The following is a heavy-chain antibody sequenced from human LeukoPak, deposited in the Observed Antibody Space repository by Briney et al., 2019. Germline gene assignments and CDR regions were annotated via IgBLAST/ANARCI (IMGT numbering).Heavy chain of an antibody. J-gene: IGHJ4*02. V-gene: IGHV4-38-2*01. CDR1: GYSISSGYY. Sequence: SETLSLTWAVSGYSISSGYYWGWIRQPPGKGLEWIGSIYHSGSTYYNPSLKSRVTISVDTSKNQFSLKLSSVTAADTAVYYCARRVGSSGLRPNLQYYFDYWGQGTLVTVSS. CDR2: IYHSGST. D-gene: IGHD3-10*01. CDR3: ARRVGSSGLRPNLQYYFDY.